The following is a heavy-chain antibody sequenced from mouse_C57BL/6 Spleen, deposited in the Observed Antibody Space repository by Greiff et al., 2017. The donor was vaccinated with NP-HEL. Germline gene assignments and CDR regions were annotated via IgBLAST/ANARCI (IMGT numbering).Heavy chain of an antibody. CDR3: ARGDYDYNGGAMDY. CDR2: IYPGDGDT. CDR1: GYAFSSSW. V-gene: IGHV1-82*01. Sequence: QVQLKESGPELVKPGASVKISCKASGYAFSSSWMNWVKQRPGKGLEWIGRIYPGDGDTNYNGKFKGKATLTADKSSSTAYMQLSSLTSEDSAVYFCARGDYDYNGGAMDYWGQGTSVTVSS. D-gene: IGHD2-4*01. J-gene: IGHJ4*01.